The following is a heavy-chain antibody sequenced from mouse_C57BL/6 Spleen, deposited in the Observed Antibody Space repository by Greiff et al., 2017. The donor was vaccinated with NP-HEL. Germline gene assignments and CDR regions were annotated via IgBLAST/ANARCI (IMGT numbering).Heavy chain of an antibody. Sequence: EVKVVESGGGLVKPGGSLKLSCAASGFTFSSYAMSWVRQTPEKRLEWVATISDGGSYTYYPDNVKGRFTISRDNAKNNLYLQMSHLKSEDTAMYYCARVKGGYAMDYWGQGTSVTVSS. J-gene: IGHJ4*01. CDR1: GFTFSSYA. CDR2: ISDGGSYT. CDR3: ARVKGGYAMDY. V-gene: IGHV5-4*03. D-gene: IGHD1-3*01.